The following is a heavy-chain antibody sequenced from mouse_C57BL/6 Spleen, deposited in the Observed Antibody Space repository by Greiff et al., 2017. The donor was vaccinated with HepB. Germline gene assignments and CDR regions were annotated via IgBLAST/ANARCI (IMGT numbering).Heavy chain of an antibody. D-gene: IGHD4-1*01. CDR2: ISSGSSTI. Sequence: DVKLQESGGGLVKPGGSLKLSCAASGFTFSDYGMHWVRQAPEKGLEWVAYISSGSSTIYYADTVKGRFTISRDNAKNTLFLQMTSLRSEDTAMYYCARRLGGTGAMDYWGQGTSVTVSS. CDR3: ARRLGGTGAMDY. V-gene: IGHV5-17*01. CDR1: GFTFSDYG. J-gene: IGHJ4*01.